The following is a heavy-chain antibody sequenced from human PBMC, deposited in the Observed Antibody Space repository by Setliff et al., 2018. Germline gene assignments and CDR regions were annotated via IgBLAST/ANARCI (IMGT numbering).Heavy chain of an antibody. CDR3: ARDFLGQWGGKGGLDY. D-gene: IGHD6-19*01. J-gene: IGHJ4*02. V-gene: IGHV1-69*05. Sequence: SVKVSCKASGGTFSSYGISWVRQAPGQGLEWMGGTIPIFGTTDYAQKFRGRVTIITDESTSTAFMQLSSLRSEDTAVYYCARDFLGQWGGKGGLDYWGQGTLVTVSS. CDR1: GGTFSSYG. CDR2: TIPIFGTT.